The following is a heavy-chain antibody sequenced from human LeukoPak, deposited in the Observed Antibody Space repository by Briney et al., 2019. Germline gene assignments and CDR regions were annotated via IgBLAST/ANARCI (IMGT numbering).Heavy chain of an antibody. Sequence: GGSLRLSCAASGFTFSSYAMHWVRQAPGKGLEWVAVISYDGSNKYYADSVKGRFTISRDNSKNTLYLQMNSLRAEDTAVYYCARDGGQQWLTYYFDYWGQGTLVTVSS. J-gene: IGHJ4*02. V-gene: IGHV3-30-3*01. CDR1: GFTFSSYA. CDR3: ARDGGQQWLTYYFDY. D-gene: IGHD6-19*01. CDR2: ISYDGSNK.